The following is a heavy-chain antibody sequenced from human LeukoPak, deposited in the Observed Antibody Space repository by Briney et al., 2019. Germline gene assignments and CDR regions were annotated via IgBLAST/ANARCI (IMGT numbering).Heavy chain of an antibody. J-gene: IGHJ6*04. Sequence: GGSLTLSCAASGFTFCSSWMHWVRQAPGKGLVWVSRITRDGSSTTYADSVKGRFTTSRDNAENTLYLQMDSLRDDDTAVYYCARDPGYESWSPFWGGMDVWGNGTTVIVSS. V-gene: IGHV3-74*01. CDR3: ARDPGYESWSPFWGGMDV. D-gene: IGHD3-16*01. CDR2: ITRDGSST. CDR1: GFTFCSSW.